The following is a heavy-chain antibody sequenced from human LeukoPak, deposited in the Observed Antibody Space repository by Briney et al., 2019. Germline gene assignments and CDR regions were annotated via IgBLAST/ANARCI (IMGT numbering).Heavy chain of an antibody. CDR3: ARYGSSGPHFG. J-gene: IGHJ4*02. CDR2: IKQDGSAK. D-gene: IGHD3-22*01. CDR1: GFTFSSYW. Sequence: PGGSLRLSCAASGFTFSSYWMSWVRQAPGKGLEWVANIKQDGSAKFYLDSVRGRFTISRDNAKNSLYLQIDSLRAEDTAVYYCARYGSSGPHFGWGQGTLVTVSS. V-gene: IGHV3-7*01.